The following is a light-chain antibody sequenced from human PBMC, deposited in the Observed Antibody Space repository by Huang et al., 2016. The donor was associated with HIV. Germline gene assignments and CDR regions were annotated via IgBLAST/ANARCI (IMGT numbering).Light chain of an antibody. V-gene: IGKV3-11*01. Sequence: EIVLTQSPATLSLSPGERATLSCRASQSVSSYLAWYQQKPGQAPRLLIYEASNRATGIPARFSGSGSGTDFTLTISSLEPEDCAIYYCQQRSNWPALTFGGGTKVEIK. CDR2: EAS. J-gene: IGKJ4*01. CDR1: QSVSSY. CDR3: QQRSNWPALT.